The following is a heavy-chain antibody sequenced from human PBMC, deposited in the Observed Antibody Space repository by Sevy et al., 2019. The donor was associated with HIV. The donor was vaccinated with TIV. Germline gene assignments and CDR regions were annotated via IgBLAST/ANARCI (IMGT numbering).Heavy chain of an antibody. CDR2: LYSGVTT. CDR1: GFTVGSNY. Sequence: GGSLRLACAASGFTVGSNYMSWVRRAPGKGLEWVSILYSGVTTSDADSVKGRFTISRDNSKNTLYLQMNSLRAEDTAVYYCARVSVYYYDSSGYYTTGNAFDIWDQGTMVTVSS. D-gene: IGHD3-22*01. J-gene: IGHJ3*02. V-gene: IGHV3-53*01. CDR3: ARVSVYYYDSSGYYTTGNAFDI.